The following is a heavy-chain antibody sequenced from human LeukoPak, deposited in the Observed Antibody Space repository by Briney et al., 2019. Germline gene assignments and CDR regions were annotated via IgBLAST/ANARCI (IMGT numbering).Heavy chain of an antibody. D-gene: IGHD2-2*01. Sequence: GGSLRLSCAASGFTLSTFDMNWVRQAPGKGLEWVSSISTSSRYIYYRDSVKDRFTISRDDAKNSLYLQMNSLTVEDTAVYYCARADCSGSTCYLRHSWFDPWGQGTLVTVSS. CDR1: GFTLSTFD. V-gene: IGHV3-21*06. CDR3: ARADCSGSTCYLRHSWFDP. J-gene: IGHJ5*02. CDR2: ISTSSRYI.